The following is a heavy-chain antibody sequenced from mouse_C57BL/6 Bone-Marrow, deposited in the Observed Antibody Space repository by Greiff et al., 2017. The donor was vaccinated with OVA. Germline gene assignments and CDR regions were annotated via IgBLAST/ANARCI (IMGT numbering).Heavy chain of an antibody. CDR2: FHPYNDDT. CDR3: ARGIYYGSHWYFDV. D-gene: IGHD1-1*01. J-gene: IGHJ1*03. CDR1: GYTFTTYP. Sequence: VMLVESGAELVKPGASVKMSCKASGYTFTTYPIEWMKQNHGKSLEWIGNFHPYNDDTKYNEKFKGKATLTVEKSSSTVYLELSRLTSDDSAVYYCARGIYYGSHWYFDVWGTGTTVTVSS. V-gene: IGHV1-47*01.